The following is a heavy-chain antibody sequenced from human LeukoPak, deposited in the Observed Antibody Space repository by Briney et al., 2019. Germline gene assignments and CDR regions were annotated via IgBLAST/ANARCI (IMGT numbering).Heavy chain of an antibody. CDR3: ASLAVAGLSEGY. J-gene: IGHJ4*02. CDR2: IYYSGST. CDR1: GGSISSSSYY. D-gene: IGHD6-19*01. Sequence: PSETLSLTCTVSGGSISSSSYYWGWIRQPPGTGLEWIGSIYYSGSTYYNPSLKSRVTISVDTSRNQFSLKLSSVTAADTAVYYCASLAVAGLSEGYWGQGTLVIVSS. V-gene: IGHV4-39*01.